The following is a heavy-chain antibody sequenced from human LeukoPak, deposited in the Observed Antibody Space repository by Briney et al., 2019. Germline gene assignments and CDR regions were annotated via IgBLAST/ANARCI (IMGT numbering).Heavy chain of an antibody. CDR1: GGSINTYY. CDR2: LYNSGTT. D-gene: IGHD1-1*01. CDR3: ATRGVKTTRFDY. Sequence: PSETLSLTCTVSGGSINTYYWSWIRQPPGKGLEWIGYLYNSGTTNYNPSLKSWVSISGDTSKNQFSLKLNSVTAADTAVYYCATRGVKTTRFDYWGQGILVTVSS. V-gene: IGHV4-59*01. J-gene: IGHJ4*02.